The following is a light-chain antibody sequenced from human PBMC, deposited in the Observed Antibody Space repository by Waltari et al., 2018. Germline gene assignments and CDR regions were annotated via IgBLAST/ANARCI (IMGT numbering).Light chain of an antibody. CDR2: DAS. J-gene: IGKJ2*03. CDR1: RNINNY. Sequence: DIQMTRSPYSVSASVGDRVTISCRASRNINNYLNWYQQKPGKAPNLLIYDASSLQSGVPSRFSGSGSGTEFTLIISGLQPEDFATYYCQQSYSTLRFGQGTKVEI. CDR3: QQSYSTLR. V-gene: IGKV1-39*01.